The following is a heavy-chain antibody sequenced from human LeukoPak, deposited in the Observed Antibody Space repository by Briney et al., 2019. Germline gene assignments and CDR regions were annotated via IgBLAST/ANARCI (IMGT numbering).Heavy chain of an antibody. CDR2: IYVTGST. CDR3: ARHTWQWLPFDG. D-gene: IGHD5-12*01. J-gene: IGHJ4*02. V-gene: IGHV4-4*07. Sequence: SETLSLTCTVSGASISSYYWSWIRQPAGKALEWIGRIYVTGSTTYNPSLESRVTMSLDTSTNQISLEMTSVTAADTAIYYCARHTWQWLPFDGWGQGTQVTISS. CDR1: GASISSYY.